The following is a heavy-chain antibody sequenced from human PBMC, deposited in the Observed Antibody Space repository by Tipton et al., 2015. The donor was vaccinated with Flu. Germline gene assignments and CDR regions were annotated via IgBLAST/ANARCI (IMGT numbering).Heavy chain of an antibody. CDR3: VKAIGGYGGY. J-gene: IGHJ4*02. CDR2: INQDGSEK. V-gene: IGHV3-7*01. D-gene: IGHD1-26*01. CDR1: GFTFSSYW. Sequence: SLRLSCAASGFTFSSYWMTWVRQAPGKGLGWVANINQDGSEKYSVDSVKGRFTISRDNAKNSLYLQMNSLRAEDTAVYYCVKAIGGYGGYWGQGTLVTVSS.